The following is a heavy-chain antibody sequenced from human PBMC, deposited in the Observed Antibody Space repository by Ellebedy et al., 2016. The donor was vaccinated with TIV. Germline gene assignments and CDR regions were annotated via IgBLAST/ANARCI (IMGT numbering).Heavy chain of an antibody. Sequence: SETLSLXCTVSGGSISSGSYYWSWIRQPAGKGLEWIGRIYTSGSTNYNPSLKSRVTMSVDTSKNQFSLKLSSVTAADTAVYYCARGIVVVPAAVVWFDPWGQGTLVTVSS. CDR2: IYTSGST. CDR1: GGSISSGSYY. D-gene: IGHD2-2*01. CDR3: ARGIVVVPAAVVWFDP. J-gene: IGHJ5*02. V-gene: IGHV4-61*02.